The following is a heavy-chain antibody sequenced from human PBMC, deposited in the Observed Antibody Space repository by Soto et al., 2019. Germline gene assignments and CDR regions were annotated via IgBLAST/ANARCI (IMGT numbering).Heavy chain of an antibody. D-gene: IGHD3-22*01. J-gene: IGHJ3*02. CDR1: GGSISSYY. CDR3: ARDKEYYYDSSGYYYRGGGSLSAFDI. CDR2: IYYSGST. Sequence: SDTLSLTCTVSGGSISSYYWSWIRQPPGKGLEWIGYIYYSGSTNYNPSLKSRVTISVDTSKNQFSLKLSSVTAADTAVYYCARDKEYYYDSSGYYYRGGGSLSAFDIWGQGTMVTVSS. V-gene: IGHV4-59*01.